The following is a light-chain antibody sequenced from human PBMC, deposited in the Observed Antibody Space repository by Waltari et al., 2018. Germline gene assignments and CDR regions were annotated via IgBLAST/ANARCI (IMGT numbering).Light chain of an antibody. J-gene: IGKJ3*01. V-gene: IGKV3-20*01. Sequence: EIVLTQSPGTLSLSPGESATLSCRASQTVSSSKLAWYQHKPGQAPRLLLYGASSRATGIPDRISGSGSGTDFTLTISRLEPEDFAVYFCQQYGDTPFTFGPGTKVDLK. CDR1: QTVSSSK. CDR2: GAS. CDR3: QQYGDTPFT.